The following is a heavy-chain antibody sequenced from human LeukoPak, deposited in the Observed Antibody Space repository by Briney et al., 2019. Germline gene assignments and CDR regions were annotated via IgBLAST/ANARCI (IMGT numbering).Heavy chain of an antibody. V-gene: IGHV1-46*03. D-gene: IGHD5-12*01. J-gene: IGHJ4*02. CDR1: GGTFSSYA. CDR3: ARDEGDTGYDSPGY. Sequence: ASVKVSCKASGGTFSSYAISWVRQAPGQGLEWMGIINPSGSSTNYAQKFQGRVTMTRDTSTSTVYMELGSLRSGDTAVYYCARDEGDTGYDSPGYWGQGTLVTVSS. CDR2: INPSGSST.